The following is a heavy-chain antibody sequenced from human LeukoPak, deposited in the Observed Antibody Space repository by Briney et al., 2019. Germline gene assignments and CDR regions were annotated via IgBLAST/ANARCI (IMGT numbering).Heavy chain of an antibody. V-gene: IGHV3-23*01. CDR2: ISGSGGST. Sequence: PGGSLRLSCAASGFTFSSYAMSWVRQAPGKGLEWVSAISGSGGSTYYADSVKGRFTISRDNSKNTLYLQINSLRAEDTAVYYCAKGGYCSGGSCLIYYYYYYMDVWGKGTTVTVSS. D-gene: IGHD2-15*01. CDR1: GFTFSSYA. CDR3: AKGGYCSGGSCLIYYYYYYMDV. J-gene: IGHJ6*03.